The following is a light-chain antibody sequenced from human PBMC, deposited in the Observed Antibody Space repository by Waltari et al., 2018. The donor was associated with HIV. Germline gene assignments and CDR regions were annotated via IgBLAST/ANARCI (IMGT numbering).Light chain of an antibody. J-gene: IGLJ2*01. CDR2: RNY. V-gene: IGLV1-47*01. CDR1: SSNIGSSY. CDR3: AVWDDGLSGVV. Sequence: QSVLKQSPSASGTPGQRVTISCSGSSSNIGSSYVYWYQKVPGTAPKLLVYRNYQRPSGAPALFSGSKSGTTASRASSGLRSEDEADYYCAVWDDGLSGVVFGGGTNLTFL.